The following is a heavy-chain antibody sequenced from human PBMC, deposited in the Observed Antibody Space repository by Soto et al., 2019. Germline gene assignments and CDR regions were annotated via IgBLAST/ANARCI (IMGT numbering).Heavy chain of an antibody. CDR2: IIPIFGTA. Sequence: SVKVSCKASGGTLSSYTFSWVRQAPGQGLEWMGGIIPIFGTANYAQKFQGRVTITADESTGTAYMELSSLRSQDTAVYYCAGVFSDERSKYYFDYWGRGTLVTVSS. CDR1: GGTLSSYT. D-gene: IGHD1-26*01. J-gene: IGHJ4*02. V-gene: IGHV1-69*13. CDR3: AGVFSDERSKYYFDY.